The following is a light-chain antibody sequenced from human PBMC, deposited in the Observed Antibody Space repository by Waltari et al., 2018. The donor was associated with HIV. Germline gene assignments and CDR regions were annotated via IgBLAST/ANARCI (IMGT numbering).Light chain of an antibody. Sequence: DIQMTQSPSTLSASVGDRVTITCRASQSISSWLAWYQQKPGKAPKLLIYQASNLESGVPSRFSGSGSGTEFTLTISSLQPDDFATYYCQQYNSYWTFGQGTQVEIK. CDR3: QQYNSYWT. CDR1: QSISSW. V-gene: IGKV1-5*03. J-gene: IGKJ1*01. CDR2: QAS.